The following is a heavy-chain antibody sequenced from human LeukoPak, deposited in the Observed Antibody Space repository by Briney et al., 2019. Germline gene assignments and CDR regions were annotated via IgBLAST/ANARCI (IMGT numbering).Heavy chain of an antibody. Sequence: GESLKISCKGSGYSFTSYWIGWVRQMPGKGLEWVGIIYPGDSDTRYSPSLQGQVTISADKSISTAYLQWSSLKASDTAMYYCARLRADYDILTGYPDYWGQGTLVTVSS. D-gene: IGHD3-9*01. CDR1: GYSFTSYW. CDR3: ARLRADYDILTGYPDY. CDR2: IYPGDSDT. V-gene: IGHV5-51*01. J-gene: IGHJ4*02.